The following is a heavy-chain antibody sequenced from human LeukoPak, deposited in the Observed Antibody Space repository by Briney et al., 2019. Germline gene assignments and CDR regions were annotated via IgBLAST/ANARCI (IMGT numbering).Heavy chain of an antibody. Sequence: ASVKVSCKVSGYTLTELSMHWVRQAPGKGLGWMGGFDPEDGKTIYAQNFQGRVTMTEDTSTDTAYMELNSLRYEDTAVYYCATVDERYLTQQVDYNGMDVWGQGTTVTVSS. V-gene: IGHV1-24*01. CDR3: ATVDERYLTQQVDYNGMDV. CDR2: FDPEDGKT. D-gene: IGHD6-13*01. J-gene: IGHJ6*02. CDR1: GYTLTELS.